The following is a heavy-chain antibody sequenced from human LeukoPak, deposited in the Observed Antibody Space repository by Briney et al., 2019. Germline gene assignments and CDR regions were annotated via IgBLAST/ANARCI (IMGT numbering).Heavy chain of an antibody. D-gene: IGHD2-2*01. V-gene: IGHV3-30*02. J-gene: IGHJ4*02. CDR1: GFTFSSYW. CDR3: AKDERRYCSSTSCCYFDY. CDR2: IRYDGSNK. Sequence: GGSLRLSCAASGFTFSSYWMNWVRQAPGKGLEWVAFIRYDGSNKYYADSVKGRFTISRDNSKNTLYLQMNSLRAEDTAVYYCAKDERRYCSSTSCCYFDYWGQGTLVTVSS.